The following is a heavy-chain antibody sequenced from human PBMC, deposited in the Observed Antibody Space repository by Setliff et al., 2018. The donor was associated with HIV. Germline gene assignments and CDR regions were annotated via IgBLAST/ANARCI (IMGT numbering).Heavy chain of an antibody. V-gene: IGHV3-49*04. CDR1: GFTFGDYT. CDR3: TSAFADYAYWYFDY. J-gene: IGHJ4*02. D-gene: IGHD2-8*02. Sequence: PGGSLRLSCTVSGFTFGDYTMSWVRQAPGKGLEWVGFIRSKNYGGTTEYAASVKGRFTISRDASKSIAYLQRNSLKTEDTAVYYCTSAFADYAYWYFDYWGQGTLVTVSS. CDR2: IRSKNYGGTT.